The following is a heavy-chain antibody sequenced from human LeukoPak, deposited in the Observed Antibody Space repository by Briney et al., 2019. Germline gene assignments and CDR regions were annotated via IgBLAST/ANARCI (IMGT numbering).Heavy chain of an antibody. Sequence: SETLSLTCTVSGGSISNYYWSWIRQPPGKGLEWIGYIYYSGRTNYNPSLKSRVTISVDTSKNQFSLKLSSVTAADTAVYYCARGGGFASGYLLWGQGTLVTVSS. D-gene: IGHD3-22*01. V-gene: IGHV4-59*01. J-gene: IGHJ4*02. CDR2: IYYSGRT. CDR1: GGSISNYY. CDR3: ARGGGFASGYLL.